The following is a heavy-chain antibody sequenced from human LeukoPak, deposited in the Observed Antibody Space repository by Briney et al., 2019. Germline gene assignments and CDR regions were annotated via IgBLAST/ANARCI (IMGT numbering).Heavy chain of an antibody. J-gene: IGHJ4*02. V-gene: IGHV3-74*01. CDR3: ARGGAGTFDY. CDR2: INNDGSSV. D-gene: IGHD3-16*01. Sequence: GGSLRLSRAASGFSFSDYWMHWVRQAPGKGLVWVSRINNDGSSVTYAESLKGRLSISRDNAKNTVYLQMDSLTGEDTAVYFCARGGAGTFDYWGQGILVTVSS. CDR1: GFSFSDYW.